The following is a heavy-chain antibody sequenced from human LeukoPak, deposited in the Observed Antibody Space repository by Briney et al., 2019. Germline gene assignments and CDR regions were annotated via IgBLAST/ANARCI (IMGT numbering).Heavy chain of an antibody. CDR1: GFTFSSYD. CDR3: ARSYTGPTTIHDAFDI. D-gene: IGHD3-9*01. CDR2: ISSSGSTI. V-gene: IGHV3-11*01. Sequence: GGSLRLSCAASGFTFSSYDMSWIRQAPGKGLEWVSYISSSGSTIYYADSVKGRFTISRDNAKNSLYLQMNSLRAEDTAVYYGARSYTGPTTIHDAFDIWGQGTMVTVSS. J-gene: IGHJ3*02.